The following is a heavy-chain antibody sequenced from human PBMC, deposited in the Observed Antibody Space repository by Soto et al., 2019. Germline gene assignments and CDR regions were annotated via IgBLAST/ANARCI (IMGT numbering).Heavy chain of an antibody. CDR3: ARSYSSSWYVSEYFQH. CDR1: GGSISSYY. CDR2: IYYSGST. V-gene: IGHV4-59*08. D-gene: IGHD6-13*01. J-gene: IGHJ1*01. Sequence: QVQLQESGPGLVKPSETLSLTCTVSGGSISSYYWSWIRQPPGKGLEWIGYIYYSGSTNYNPSLKSRVTISVDTSKNQFSLKLSSVTAADTAVYYCARSYSSSWYVSEYFQHWGQGTLVTVSS.